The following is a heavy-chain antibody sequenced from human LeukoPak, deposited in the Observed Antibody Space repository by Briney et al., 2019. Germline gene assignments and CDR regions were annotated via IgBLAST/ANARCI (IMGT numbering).Heavy chain of an antibody. V-gene: IGHV3-7*01. CDR3: ARGDHCSSTSCYKSYGIDV. J-gene: IGHJ6*02. Sequence: GGSLRLSCAASGFTFSAYAMSWVRQAPGKGLEWVASMKQDGSVIYYVDSVKGRFSISRDNAKNSLYLQMTSLRAEDTAVYYCARGDHCSSTSCYKSYGIDVWGQGTTVTVSS. D-gene: IGHD2-2*02. CDR2: MKQDGSVI. CDR1: GFTFSAYA.